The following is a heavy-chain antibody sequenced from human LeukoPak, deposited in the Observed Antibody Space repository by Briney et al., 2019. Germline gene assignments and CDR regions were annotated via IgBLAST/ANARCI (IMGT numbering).Heavy chain of an antibody. CDR1: GYTFTNYD. Sequence: GGSVRVSCKASGYTFTNYDINWVRQASGQGLEWMGWMNPNSGNTGSAQKFQGRVTMTSNTSISTAYMELSSLRSEDTAVYYCARGLRREQQLLRAFDYWGQGTPVTVSS. CDR2: MNPNSGNT. J-gene: IGHJ4*02. CDR3: ARGLRREQQLLRAFDY. D-gene: IGHD6-13*01. V-gene: IGHV1-8*01.